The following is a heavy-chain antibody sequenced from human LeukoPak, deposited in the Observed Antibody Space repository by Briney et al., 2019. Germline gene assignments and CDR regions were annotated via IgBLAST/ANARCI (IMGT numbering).Heavy chain of an antibody. J-gene: IGHJ4*02. CDR2: IYSDNST. D-gene: IGHD6-19*01. CDR3: AILDRSGWYCIDN. V-gene: IGHV3-53*01. CDR1: GFTVSSNY. Sequence: HPGGSLRLSCAASGFTVSSNYMSWVRQAPGKGLEWVSVIYSDNSTYYADSVKGRFTISRDNSKNTLYLQMNSLRAEDTAVYYCAILDRSGWYCIDNWGQGTLVTVSS.